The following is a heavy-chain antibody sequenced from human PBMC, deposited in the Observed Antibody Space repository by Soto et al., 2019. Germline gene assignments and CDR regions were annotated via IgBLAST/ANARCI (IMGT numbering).Heavy chain of an antibody. V-gene: IGHV4-4*07. CDR2: IDNSGSP. Sequence: QLQLQESGPGLVKPSETLSLTCSVSGVSIRSFFWAWIRQPAGKGLEWIGRIDNSGSPTYNPSLKGRLAMFLDTSENQISLQLTSVTAADTAVYYCASLGRNYYNGMDVW. CDR3: ASLGRNYYNGMDV. CDR1: GVSIRSFF. D-gene: IGHD3-10*01. J-gene: IGHJ6*01.